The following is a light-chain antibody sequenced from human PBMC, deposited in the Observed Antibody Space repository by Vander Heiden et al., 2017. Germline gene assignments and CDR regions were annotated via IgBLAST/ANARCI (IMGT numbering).Light chain of an antibody. V-gene: IGLV1-47*01. J-gene: IGLJ2*01. CDR1: SSNTGPNY. Sequence: SVPTQPPSASGTPGQRVTITCSGSSSNTGPNYVYWYQQLPGTAPKLLIYRNNQRPSGVPDRFSGSKSGTSASLTISGLRSEDEGDYYCAAWDDSLTVVLGGGTKLTVL. CDR2: RNN. CDR3: AAWDDSLTVV.